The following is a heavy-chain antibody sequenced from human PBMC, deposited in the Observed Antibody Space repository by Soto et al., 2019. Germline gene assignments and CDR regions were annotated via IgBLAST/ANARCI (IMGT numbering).Heavy chain of an antibody. CDR1: GFAFSGYN. J-gene: IGHJ4*02. CDR3: AKDGGQWVQGYFDY. Sequence: GGSLRLSCAASGFAFSGYNMNWIRQAPGKGLEWVSYISSSGDTIYYADSVKGRFTISRDNTKNSLYLQMNSLRAEDTAVYYCAKDGGQWVQGYFDYWGQGALVTVSA. CDR2: ISSSGDTI. V-gene: IGHV3-11*01. D-gene: IGHD6-19*01.